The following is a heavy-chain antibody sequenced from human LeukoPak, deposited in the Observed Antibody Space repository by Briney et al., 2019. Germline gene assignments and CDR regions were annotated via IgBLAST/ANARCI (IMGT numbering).Heavy chain of an antibody. D-gene: IGHD3-22*01. J-gene: IGHJ4*02. CDR2: INPYSGDT. CDR1: GYTFTGYY. Sequence: ASVKVSCKASGYTFTGYYMHWVRQAPGQGLEWMGWINPYSGDTNFVQWFQGRVTMTRDTSISTAYMELSRLRSEDTAVYYCATDSSSYYYDSSGNTYYFDYWGQGTLVTVSS. CDR3: ATDSSSYYYDSSGNTYYFDY. V-gene: IGHV1-2*02.